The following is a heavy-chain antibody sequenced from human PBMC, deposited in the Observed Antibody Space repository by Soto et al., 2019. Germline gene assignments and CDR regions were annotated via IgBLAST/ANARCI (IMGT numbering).Heavy chain of an antibody. CDR3: ARPIAAAGIYYYYYGMDV. Sequence: PGGALRVSSAAPGFIVCSNSMGWGRQAPGKGLEWVSVIYSGGSTYYADSVKGRFTISRDNSKNTLYLQMNSLRAEDTAVYYCARPIAAAGIYYYYYGMDVWGQGT. CDR2: IYSGGST. J-gene: IGHJ6*02. CDR1: GFIVCSNS. V-gene: IGHV3-66*04. D-gene: IGHD6-13*01.